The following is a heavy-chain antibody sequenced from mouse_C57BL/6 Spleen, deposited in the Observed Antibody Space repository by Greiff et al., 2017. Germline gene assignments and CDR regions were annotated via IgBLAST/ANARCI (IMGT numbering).Heavy chain of an antibody. CDR2: IWTGGGT. CDR3: ARNTAYYDAYWYFDV. Sequence: VQLKESGPGLVAPSQSLSITCTVSGFSLTSYAISWVRQPPGKGLEWIGVIWTGGGTNYNSALKSRLSSSKDNSKSQVFLKMNRLQTDDTSRYYCARNTAYYDAYWYFDVWGTGTTVTVSS. CDR1: GFSLTSYA. J-gene: IGHJ1*03. D-gene: IGHD1-1*01. V-gene: IGHV2-9-1*01.